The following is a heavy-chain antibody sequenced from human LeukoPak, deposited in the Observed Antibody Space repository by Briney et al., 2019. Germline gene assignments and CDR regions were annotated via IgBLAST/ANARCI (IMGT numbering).Heavy chain of an antibody. J-gene: IGHJ5*02. V-gene: IGHV4-39*01. CDR1: GGSISSSSDY. D-gene: IGHD6-13*01. CDR2: VYYSGST. Sequence: SETLSLTCTVSGGSISSSSDYWGWIRQPPGKGLEWIGSVYYSGSTYNNPSLKSRVTISVDTSKNQFSLKLSSVTAANTAVYYCARHDGPRVYSEFDPWGQGTLVTVSS. CDR3: ARHDGPRVYSEFDP.